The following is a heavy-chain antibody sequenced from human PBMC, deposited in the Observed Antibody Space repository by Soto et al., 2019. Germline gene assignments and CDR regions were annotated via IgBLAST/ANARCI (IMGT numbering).Heavy chain of an antibody. CDR1: GFTFSSYG. V-gene: IGHV3-30*18. J-gene: IGHJ2*01. D-gene: IGHD1-26*01. CDR2: ISYDGSNK. CDR3: AKDQCSGSTPWYFDL. Sequence: QVQLVESGGGVVQPGRSLRLSCAASGFTFSSYGMHWVRQAPGKGLEWVAVISYDGSNKYYADSVKGRFTISRDNSKNTLYLQMNSLRAEDTAVYYCAKDQCSGSTPWYFDLWGRGTLVTVSS.